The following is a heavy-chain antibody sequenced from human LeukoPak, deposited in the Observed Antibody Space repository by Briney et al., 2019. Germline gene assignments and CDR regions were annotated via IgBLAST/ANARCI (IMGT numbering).Heavy chain of an antibody. CDR2: ISDSSDTM. CDR3: AELGITMIGGV. D-gene: IGHD3-10*02. CDR1: GFTFSYYS. V-gene: IGHV3-48*01. J-gene: IGHJ6*04. Sequence: GGSLRLSCAASGFTFSYYSMNWVRQAPGKGLEWVSYISDSSDTMYYADSVKGQFTISRDNAKNSLYLQMNSLRAEDTAVYYCAELGITMIGGVWGKGTTVTISS.